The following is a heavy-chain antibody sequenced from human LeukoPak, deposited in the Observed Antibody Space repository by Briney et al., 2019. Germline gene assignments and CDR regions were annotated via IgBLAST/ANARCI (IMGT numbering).Heavy chain of an antibody. CDR2: ISGSGGST. D-gene: IGHD4-17*01. CDR1: GFTFSSYA. CDR3: AKDSGDSPEYFQH. J-gene: IGHJ1*01. V-gene: IGHV3-23*01. Sequence: PGGSLRLSCAASGFTFSSYAMSWVRQAPGKGLEGVSAISGSGGSTYYADSVKGRFTISRDNSKNTLYLQMNSLRAEDTAVYYCAKDSGDSPEYFQHWGQGTLVTVSS.